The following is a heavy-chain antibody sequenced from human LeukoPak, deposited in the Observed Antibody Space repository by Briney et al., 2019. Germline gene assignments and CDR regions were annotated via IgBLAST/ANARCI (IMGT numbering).Heavy chain of an antibody. CDR3: ARDCSGGSCYDAFDI. CDR2: INWNGGST. J-gene: IGHJ3*02. D-gene: IGHD2-15*01. CDR1: GFTFDDYG. V-gene: IGHV3-20*04. Sequence: GGSLRLSCAASGFTFDDYGMSWVRLAPGKGLEWVSGINWNGGSTGYADSVKGRFTISRDNAKNSLYLQMNSLRAEDTALYYCARDCSGGSCYDAFDIWGQGTMVTVSS.